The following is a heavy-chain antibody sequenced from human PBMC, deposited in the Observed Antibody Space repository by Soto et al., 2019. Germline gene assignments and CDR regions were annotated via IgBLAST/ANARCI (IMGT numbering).Heavy chain of an antibody. V-gene: IGHV1-18*01. D-gene: IGHD3-22*01. CDR2: ISAYNGNT. CDR3: ARGPYYYDSSGSRESDY. Sequence: QVQLVQSGAEVKKPGASVKVSCKASGYTFPSYGISWVRQAPGQGLEWMVWISAYNGNTNYAQTLQGRATITTDTSTSTAYMELRSLRSDDTAVYCCARGPYYYDSSGSRESDYWGQGTLVTVSS. J-gene: IGHJ4*02. CDR1: GYTFPSYG.